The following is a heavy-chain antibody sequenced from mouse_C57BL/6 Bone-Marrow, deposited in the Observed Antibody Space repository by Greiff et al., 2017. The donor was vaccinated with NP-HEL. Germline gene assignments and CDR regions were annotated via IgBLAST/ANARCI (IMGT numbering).Heavy chain of an antibody. CDR2: ISSGGDYI. Sequence: EVNVVESGEGLVKPGGSLKLSCAASGFTFSSYAMSWVRQTPEKRLEWVAYISSGGDYIYYADTVKGRFTISRDNARNTLYLQMSSLKSEDTAMYYCTRDRGYRFAYWGQGTLVTVSA. J-gene: IGHJ3*01. CDR3: TRDRGYRFAY. V-gene: IGHV5-9-1*02. D-gene: IGHD2-2*01. CDR1: GFTFSSYA.